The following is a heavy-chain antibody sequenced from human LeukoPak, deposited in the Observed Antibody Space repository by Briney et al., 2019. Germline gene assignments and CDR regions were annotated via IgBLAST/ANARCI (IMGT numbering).Heavy chain of an antibody. CDR3: TKDHEGYFDY. Sequence: ASVKVSCKASGGTFSSYTISWVRQAPGQGLEWMGRIIPILGIANYAQKFQGRVTITTDESTSTAFMELSGLRSEDTAVYYCTKDHEGYFDYWGQGSLVTVSS. V-gene: IGHV1-69*16. CDR1: GGTFSSYT. J-gene: IGHJ4*02. CDR2: IIPILGIA.